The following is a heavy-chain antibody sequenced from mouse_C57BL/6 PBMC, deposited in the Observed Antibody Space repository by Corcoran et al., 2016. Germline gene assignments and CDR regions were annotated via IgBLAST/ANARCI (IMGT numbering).Heavy chain of an antibody. J-gene: IGHJ2*01. V-gene: IGHV1-26*01. D-gene: IGHD1-1*01. CDR3: ARGPYYYGSSYDFDY. CDR2: INPNNGGT. CDR1: GYTFTDYY. Sequence: EVQLQQSGPELVKPGASVKISCKASGYTFTDYYMNWVKKSHGKSLEWIGDINPNNGGTSYNQKFKGKATLTVDKSSSTAYMELLSLTSEDSAVYYCARGPYYYGSSYDFDYWGQGTTLTVSS.